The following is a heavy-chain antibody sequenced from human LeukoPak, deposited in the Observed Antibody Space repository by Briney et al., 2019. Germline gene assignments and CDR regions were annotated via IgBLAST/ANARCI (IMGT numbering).Heavy chain of an antibody. V-gene: IGHV3-23*01. CDR3: AKVDRYSGSFQSLDC. D-gene: IGHD1-26*01. Sequence: GGSLRLSCAASGFTFSSYAMSWVRQASGTGLEWVSLISDSGRSTYYADSLKGRFTISRDNSKNTVYLQMNSLRADDTAVYYCAKVDRYSGSFQSLDCWGQGTLVTVSS. CDR1: GFTFSSYA. J-gene: IGHJ4*02. CDR2: ISDSGRST.